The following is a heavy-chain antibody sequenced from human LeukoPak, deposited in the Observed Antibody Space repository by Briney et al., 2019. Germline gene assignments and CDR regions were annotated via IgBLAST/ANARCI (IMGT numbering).Heavy chain of an antibody. Sequence: PGGSLRLSCAASGFTFSSYAMGWVRQAPGKGLEWVSAISGSGGSTYYADSVTGRFTLSRDNSKNTLYLQINSLRADDTAVYYCAKFLPTHIVVANYYFDYWGQGTLVTVSS. D-gene: IGHD2-21*01. V-gene: IGHV3-23*01. CDR3: AKFLPTHIVVANYYFDY. CDR2: ISGSGGST. CDR1: GFTFSSYA. J-gene: IGHJ4*02.